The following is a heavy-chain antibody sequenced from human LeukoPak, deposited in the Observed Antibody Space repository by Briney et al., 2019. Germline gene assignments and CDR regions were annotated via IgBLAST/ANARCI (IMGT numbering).Heavy chain of an antibody. Sequence: GGSLRLSCAASGFTFSSYSMNWVRQAPGKGLEWVSYISSSSSTIYYADSVKGRFTISRDNAKNSLYLQMNSLRAEDTAVYYCAREDGSGRDGYNSAQGSWGQGTLVTVSS. J-gene: IGHJ4*02. CDR3: AREDGSGRDGYNSAQGS. CDR2: ISSSSSTI. V-gene: IGHV3-48*04. CDR1: GFTFSSYS. D-gene: IGHD5-24*01.